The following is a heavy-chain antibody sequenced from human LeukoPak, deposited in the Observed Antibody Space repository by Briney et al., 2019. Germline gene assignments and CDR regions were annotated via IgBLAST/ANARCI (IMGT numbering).Heavy chain of an antibody. Sequence: SETLSLTCAVYGGSFSGYYWTWIRQPPGKGLEWIGEINRSGSTNYNPSLKSRVTISVDTSKNQFSLKLSSVTAADTAVYYCARRAEYSSPFYYYYYMDVWGKGTTVTVSS. V-gene: IGHV4-34*01. CDR1: GGSFSGYY. CDR3: ARRAEYSSPFYYYYYMDV. CDR2: INRSGST. D-gene: IGHD6-6*01. J-gene: IGHJ6*03.